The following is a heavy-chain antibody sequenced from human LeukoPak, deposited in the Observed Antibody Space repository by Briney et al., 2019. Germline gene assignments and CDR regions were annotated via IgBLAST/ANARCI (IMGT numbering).Heavy chain of an antibody. CDR2: IYSGGST. D-gene: IGHD6-6*01. Sequence: GGSLRLSCAASGFTVSSNYMSWVRQAPGKGLEWVSVIYSGGSTYYADSVKGRFTISRDNSKNTLYLQMNSLRAEDTAVYYCASNLLSSIAARLNYYYMDVWGKGTTVTVSS. CDR1: GFTVSSNY. J-gene: IGHJ6*03. V-gene: IGHV3-53*01. CDR3: ASNLLSSIAARLNYYYMDV.